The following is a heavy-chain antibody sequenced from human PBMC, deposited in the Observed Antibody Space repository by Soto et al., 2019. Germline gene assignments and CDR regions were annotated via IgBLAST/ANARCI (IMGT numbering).Heavy chain of an antibody. CDR3: ARDDGREFDY. CDR1: GFTFSSYS. CDR2: ISSRSSTI. Sequence: EVQLVESGGGLVQPGGSLRLSCAASGFTFSSYSMNWVRQAPGKGLEWVSYISSRSSTIYYADSVKGRFTISRDNAKNSLYLQMNSLRAEDTAVYYCARDDGREFDYWGQGTLVTVSS. D-gene: IGHD2-15*01. J-gene: IGHJ4*02. V-gene: IGHV3-48*01.